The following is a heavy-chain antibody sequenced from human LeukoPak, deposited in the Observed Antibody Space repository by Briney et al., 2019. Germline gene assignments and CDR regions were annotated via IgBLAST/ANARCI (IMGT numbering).Heavy chain of an antibody. CDR1: GGSIRSSYYY. J-gene: IGHJ3*02. Sequence: PSETLSLTCTVSGGSIRSSYYYWGWIRQPPGKGLEWIGSIYDSGSTYYNPSLKSRVTISVDTSKNQFSLKLSSVTAADTAVYYCAGYDSNAVNDAFDIWGQGTMVTVSS. D-gene: IGHD3-22*01. V-gene: IGHV4-39*01. CDR2: IYDSGST. CDR3: AGYDSNAVNDAFDI.